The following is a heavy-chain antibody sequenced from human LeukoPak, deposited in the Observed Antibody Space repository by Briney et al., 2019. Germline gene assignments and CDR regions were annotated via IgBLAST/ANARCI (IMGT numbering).Heavy chain of an antibody. V-gene: IGHV3-30*02. CDR2: IRYDGSNT. J-gene: IGHJ4*02. CDR1: GFTFSSYG. D-gene: IGHD1-26*01. Sequence: GGSLRLSCAASGFTFSSYGMYWVRQAPGKGLEWVTFIRYDGSNTYYADSVKGRFTISRDNSKNTLYLQMNSLRAEDTALYYCAKNSVGGSYYPIDYWGQGTLVTVSS. CDR3: AKNSVGGSYYPIDY.